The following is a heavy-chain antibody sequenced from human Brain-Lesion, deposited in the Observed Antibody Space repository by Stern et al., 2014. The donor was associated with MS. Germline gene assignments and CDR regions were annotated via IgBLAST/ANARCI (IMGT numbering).Heavy chain of an antibody. CDR2: MSPSSGGT. D-gene: IGHD1-14*01. Sequence: VQLVESGAEVRRPGASVRVSCKTSGSTFTTIDINWVRQATGHGLEWMGWMSPSSGGTGYAQKFQGRVTMTRDTSINTAYMELSSLVSEDTAVYYCAGGQPEMSHFDSWGQGTQVIVSS. V-gene: IGHV1-8*01. CDR3: AGGQPEMSHFDS. J-gene: IGHJ4*02. CDR1: GSTFTTID.